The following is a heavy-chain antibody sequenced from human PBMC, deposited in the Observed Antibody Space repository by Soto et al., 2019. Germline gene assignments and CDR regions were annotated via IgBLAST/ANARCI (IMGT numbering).Heavy chain of an antibody. CDR2: FDPEDGET. Sequence: GASVKVSCKVSGYNLTELSMHWVRQAPGKGLEWMGGFDPEDGETIYAQKFQGRVTMTEDTSTDTAYMELSSLRSEDTAVYYCATERSLLVGATQGGVLYNWFDPWGQGTLVTVSS. CDR1: GYNLTELS. J-gene: IGHJ5*02. CDR3: ATERSLLVGATQGGVLYNWFDP. D-gene: IGHD1-26*01. V-gene: IGHV1-24*01.